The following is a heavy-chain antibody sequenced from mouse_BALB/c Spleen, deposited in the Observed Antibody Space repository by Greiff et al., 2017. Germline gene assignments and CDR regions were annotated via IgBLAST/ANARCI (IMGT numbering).Heavy chain of an antibody. CDR2: IRNKANGYTT. CDR3: ERDRGDY. V-gene: IGHV7-3*02. CDR1: GFTFTDYY. J-gene: IGHJ2*01. Sequence: EVMLVESGGGLVQPGGSLRLSCATSGFTFTDYYMSWVRQPPGKALEWLGFIRNKANGYTTEYSASVKGRFTISRDNSQSILYLQMNTLRAEDSATYYCERDRGDYWGQGTTLTVSS.